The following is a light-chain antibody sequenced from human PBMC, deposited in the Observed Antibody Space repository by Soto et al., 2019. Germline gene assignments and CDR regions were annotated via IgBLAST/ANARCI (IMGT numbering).Light chain of an antibody. CDR3: QHYVQALS. J-gene: IGKJ4*01. Sequence: DIQMTQSPSSLSASVGDRVIITCQASQDIINHLNWYKQKVGKAPKLLISGASSLEAGVPSRFSVSGTGTDFTLTLTCLQPEDIATYYCQHYVQALSFGGGTKVYIK. V-gene: IGKV1-33*01. CDR2: GAS. CDR1: QDIINH.